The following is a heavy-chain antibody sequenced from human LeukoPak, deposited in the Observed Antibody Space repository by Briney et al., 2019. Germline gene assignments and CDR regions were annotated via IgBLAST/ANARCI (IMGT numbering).Heavy chain of an antibody. D-gene: IGHD5-24*01. CDR1: GFTFSSHG. Sequence: RAGGSLRLCCAASGFTFSSHGMNWVRQAPGKGLEWVSGIIPSGHTTYYADSVRGRFTISRDNSRNTLYLQMNSLRAEDTAVYYCAKDDRWLQFCCWGQGTLVTVSA. CDR2: IIPSGHTT. J-gene: IGHJ4*02. V-gene: IGHV3-23*01. CDR3: AKDDRWLQFCC.